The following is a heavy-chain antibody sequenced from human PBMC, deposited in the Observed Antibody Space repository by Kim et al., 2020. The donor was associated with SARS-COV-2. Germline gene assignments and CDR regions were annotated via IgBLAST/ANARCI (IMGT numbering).Heavy chain of an antibody. D-gene: IGHD3-22*01. V-gene: IGHV3-73*01. CDR1: GFTFSGSA. J-gene: IGHJ4*02. CDR3: TRQRWDYDSSGRTN. Sequence: GGSLRLSCAASGFTFSGSAMHWVRQASGKGLEWVGRIRSKANSYATAYAASVKGRFTISRDDSKNTAYLQMNSLKTEDTAVYYCTRQRWDYDSSGRTNWGQGTLVTVSS. CDR2: IRSKANSYAT.